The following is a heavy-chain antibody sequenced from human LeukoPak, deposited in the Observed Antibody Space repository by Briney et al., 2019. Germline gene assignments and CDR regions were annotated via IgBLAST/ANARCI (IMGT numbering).Heavy chain of an antibody. CDR3: ARATYSSSSFDY. D-gene: IGHD6-6*01. J-gene: IGHJ4*02. CDR1: GYTFTGYY. Sequence: GASVKVSCKASGYTFTGYYMHWVRQPPGQGLEWMGGIIPIFGTANYAQKFQGRVTITTDESTSTAYMELSSLRSEDTAVYYCARATYSSSSFDYWGQGTLVTVSS. V-gene: IGHV1-69*05. CDR2: IIPIFGTA.